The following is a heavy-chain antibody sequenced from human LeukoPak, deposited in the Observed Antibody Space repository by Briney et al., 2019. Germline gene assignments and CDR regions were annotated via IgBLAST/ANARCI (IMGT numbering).Heavy chain of an antibody. Sequence: GGSLRLSCAASGFTFSSYSMNWVRQAPGKGLEWVSSISSSSSYIYYADSVKGRFTISRDNARSSLYLQMNSLRAEDTAVYYCARARYCSGGSCYPFDYWGQGTLVTVSS. CDR1: GFTFSSYS. J-gene: IGHJ4*02. V-gene: IGHV3-21*01. CDR3: ARARYCSGGSCYPFDY. D-gene: IGHD2-15*01. CDR2: ISSSSSYI.